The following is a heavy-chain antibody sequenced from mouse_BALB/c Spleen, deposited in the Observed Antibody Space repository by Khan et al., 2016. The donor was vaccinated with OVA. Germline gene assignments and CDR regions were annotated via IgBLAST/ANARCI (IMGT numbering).Heavy chain of an antibody. CDR1: DFSFTGYT. V-gene: IGHV1-34*01. J-gene: IGHJ2*01. Sequence: VQLQQSGPELVKPGASLKMSCKASDFSFTGYTMNWLKQSHGKNLEWIGLIDPYNGGTSYNQKFMGKATLTVDKSSSTAYMELLSLTSEDSAVYYCSLLLVYFDYWGQGTTLTVSS. CDR2: IDPYNGGT. CDR3: SLLLVYFDY. D-gene: IGHD1-1*01.